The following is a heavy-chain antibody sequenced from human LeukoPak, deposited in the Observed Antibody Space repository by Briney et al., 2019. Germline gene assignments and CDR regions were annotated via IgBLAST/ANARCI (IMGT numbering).Heavy chain of an antibody. CDR3: VRDFRSADY. CDR1: GFIFSFYC. Sequence: GGSLRLSCAASGFIFSFYCMHWVRQAPGKGPMWVSRICPDGTGISYADSVKARFTTSRDNAKNTVYLQMNSLREEDTAVYYCVRDFRSADYWGQGTLVTVSS. J-gene: IGHJ4*02. CDR2: ICPDGTGI. V-gene: IGHV3-74*01.